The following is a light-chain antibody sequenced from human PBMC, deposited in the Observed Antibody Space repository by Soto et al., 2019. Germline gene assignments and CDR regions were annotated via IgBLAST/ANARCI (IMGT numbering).Light chain of an antibody. J-gene: IGLJ2*01. CDR3: QSWGSDFSVV. V-gene: IGLV4-69*01. CDR1: SGHSSYA. Sequence: QPVLTQSPSASASLGASVKLTCTLSSGHSSYAIAWHHQQPEKGPRYLMKVNSDGSHNKVDVIHDRFCCFSSGAERYLTISLLQAEDDDDYCCQSWGSDFSVVFGGGTKLTVL. CDR2: VNSDGSH.